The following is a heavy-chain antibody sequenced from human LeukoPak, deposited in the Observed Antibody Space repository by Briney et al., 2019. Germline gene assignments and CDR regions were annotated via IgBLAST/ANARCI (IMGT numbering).Heavy chain of an antibody. V-gene: IGHV3-23*01. CDR3: AKEAGYSGYDYPDY. CDR2: ISGSAYST. CDR1: GFTFSSYA. D-gene: IGHD5-12*01. J-gene: IGHJ4*02. Sequence: PGGSLRLSCAASGFTFSSYAMSWVRQAPGKGLEWVSGISGSAYSTYYADSVQDRFTISRDNSKNTLYLQMNSLRAEDTAVYYCAKEAGYSGYDYPDYWGQGTLVTVSS.